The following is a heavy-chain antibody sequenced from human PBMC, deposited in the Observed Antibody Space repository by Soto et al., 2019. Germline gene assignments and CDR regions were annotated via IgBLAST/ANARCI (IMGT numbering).Heavy chain of an antibody. J-gene: IGHJ3*02. CDR1: VCSISIISYY. Sequence: SETRSISWTVSVCSISIISYYWGWIRHPPGKGLEWIVSIYYSGSTYYNPSLKIRVTISVDTSKNQFSLKLSSVTAADTAVYYCARGIVVVTAIKDAFDIWGQGTMVTVS. CDR3: ARGIVVVTAIKDAFDI. CDR2: IYYSGST. D-gene: IGHD2-21*02. V-gene: IGHV4-39*01.